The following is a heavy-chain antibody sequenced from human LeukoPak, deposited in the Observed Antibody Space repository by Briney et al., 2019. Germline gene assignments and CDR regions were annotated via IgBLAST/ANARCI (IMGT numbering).Heavy chain of an antibody. J-gene: IGHJ4*02. V-gene: IGHV4-59*01. CDR3: ARAGTRMVTIDY. CDR2: IYYSGST. D-gene: IGHD5-18*01. Sequence: WIGYIYYSGSTNYNPSLKSRVTISVDTSKNQFSLKLSSVTAADTAVYYCARAGTRMVTIDYWGQGTLVTVSS.